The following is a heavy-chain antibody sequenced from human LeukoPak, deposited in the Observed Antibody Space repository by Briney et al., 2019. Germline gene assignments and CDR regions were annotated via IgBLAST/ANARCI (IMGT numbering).Heavy chain of an antibody. V-gene: IGHV5-51*01. J-gene: IGHJ4*02. CDR1: GYSFTSYW. CDR2: IYPGDSDT. CDR3: ARPAGIQLWPLDY. D-gene: IGHD5-18*01. Sequence: GESLKSSCRGSGYSFTSYWIGWVRQMPGKGLEWMGIIYPGDSDTRYSPSFQGQVTISADKSISTAYLQWSSLKASDTAMYYCARPAGIQLWPLDYWGQGTLVTVSS.